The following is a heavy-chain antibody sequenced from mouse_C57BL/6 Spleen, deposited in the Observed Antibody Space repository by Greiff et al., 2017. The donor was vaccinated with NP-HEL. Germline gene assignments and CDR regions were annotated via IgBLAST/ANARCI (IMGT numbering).Heavy chain of an antibody. Sequence: VQLQQPGAELVMPGASVKLSCKASGYTFTSYWMHWVKQRPGQGLEWIGEIDPSDSYTNYNQKFKGKSTLTVDKSSSTAYMQLSSLASEDTAGYYCARRVGYYGNNVDYWGQGTSVTVSS. J-gene: IGHJ4*01. CDR2: IDPSDSYT. CDR1: GYTFTSYW. CDR3: ARRVGYYGNNVDY. V-gene: IGHV1-69*01. D-gene: IGHD2-1*01.